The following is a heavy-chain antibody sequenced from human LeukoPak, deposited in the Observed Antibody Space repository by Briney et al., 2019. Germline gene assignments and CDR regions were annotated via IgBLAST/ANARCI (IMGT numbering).Heavy chain of an antibody. CDR3: ARGSGSYSDFDY. CDR2: IYSGGST. J-gene: IGHJ4*02. D-gene: IGHD1-26*01. Sequence: GGSLRLSCAASGFTVSSNYMSWVRQAPGKGLEWVSAIYSGGSTYYADSVKGRFTISRDNSKNTLYLQMNSLRAEDTAVYYCARGSGSYSDFDYWGQGTLVTVSS. CDR1: GFTVSSNY. V-gene: IGHV3-66*01.